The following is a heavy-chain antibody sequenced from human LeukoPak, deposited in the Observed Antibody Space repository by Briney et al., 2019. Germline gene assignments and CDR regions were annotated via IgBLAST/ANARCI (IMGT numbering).Heavy chain of an antibody. V-gene: IGHV4-39*01. J-gene: IGHJ5*02. CDR1: GGSISSSPYY. CDR3: AIHYLSDGILSTFDP. D-gene: IGHD2-2*01. CDR2: IYYRGST. Sequence: SETLSLTCTVSGGSISSSPYYWGWIRQPPGKGLEWIGTIYYRGSTYSNPSLNSRVTISLDTSKNQFSLRLRSVTAADTALYYCAIHYLSDGILSTFDPWGQATLVTVSS.